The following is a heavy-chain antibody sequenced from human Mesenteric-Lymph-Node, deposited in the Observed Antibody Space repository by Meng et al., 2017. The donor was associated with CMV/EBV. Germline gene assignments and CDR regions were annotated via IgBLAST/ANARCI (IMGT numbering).Heavy chain of an antibody. J-gene: IGHJ4*02. CDR1: GFTFDDYA. CDR3: AKNAKAGSQYYFDY. Sequence: SLKISCAASGFTFDDYAMHWVRQAPGKGLEWVSGISWNSGSIGYADSVKGRFTISRDNAKNSLYLQMNSLRAEDTAVYYCAKNAKAGSQYYFDYWGQGTLVTVSS. CDR2: ISWNSGSI. D-gene: IGHD6-19*01. V-gene: IGHV3-9*01.